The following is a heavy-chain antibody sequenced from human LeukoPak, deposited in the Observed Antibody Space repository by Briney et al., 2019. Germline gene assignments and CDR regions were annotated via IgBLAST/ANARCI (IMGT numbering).Heavy chain of an antibody. CDR1: GFTFSSYA. Sequence: GGSLRLSCAASGFTFSSYAMSWVRQAPGKGLEWVSAISGSGGSTYYADSVKGRFTISRDNSKNTLYLQMNSLRAEDTAVYYCARYDYGDYVFPYSDLWGRGTLVTVSS. J-gene: IGHJ2*01. CDR2: ISGSGGST. CDR3: ARYDYGDYVFPYSDL. V-gene: IGHV3-23*01. D-gene: IGHD4-17*01.